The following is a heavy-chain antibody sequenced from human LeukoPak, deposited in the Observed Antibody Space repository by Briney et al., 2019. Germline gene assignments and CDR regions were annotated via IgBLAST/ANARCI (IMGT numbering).Heavy chain of an antibody. CDR2: VDPEDGET. CDR1: GYSFTDYF. CDR3: TIVGLDYYDTSGYPS. V-gene: IGHV1-69-2*01. Sequence: GATVKISCKASGYSFTDYFLHWVQQAPGKGLEWMGRVDPEDGETIYAEKFQGRVAITADTSRDTAYMELSSVRSEDTAVYYCTIVGLDYYDTSGYPSWGQGTLVTVSS. J-gene: IGHJ5*02. D-gene: IGHD3-22*01.